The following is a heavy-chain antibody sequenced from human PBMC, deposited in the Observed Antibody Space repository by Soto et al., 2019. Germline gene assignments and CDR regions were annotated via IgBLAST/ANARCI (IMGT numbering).Heavy chain of an antibody. CDR1: GGSISSYY. CDR2: IYYSGST. Sequence: SETLSLTCTVSGGSISSYYWSWIRQPPGKGLEWIGYIYYSGSTNYNPSLKSRVTISVDTSKNQFSLKLSSVTAADTAVYYCARDYYDSSGYDYWGQGTLVTVSS. CDR3: ARDYYDSSGYDY. J-gene: IGHJ4*02. V-gene: IGHV4-59*12. D-gene: IGHD3-22*01.